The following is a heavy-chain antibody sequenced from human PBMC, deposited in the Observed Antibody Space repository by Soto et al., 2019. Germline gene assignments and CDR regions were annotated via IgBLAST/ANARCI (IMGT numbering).Heavy chain of an antibody. CDR1: DASVWSDSYF. V-gene: IGHV4-61*01. CDR2: ISHTGGT. CDR3: ARIVVGVTVDL. J-gene: IGHJ4*02. Sequence: QVQLRESGPGLLKPSETLSLTCTVSDASVWSDSYFWTWIRQPPGKGLEWIAYISHTGGTNYNPSLKSRVTISIDTSRNQFSLTVASVTAADTAVYFCARIVVGVTVDLWGQGSLVTVSS. D-gene: IGHD1-26*01.